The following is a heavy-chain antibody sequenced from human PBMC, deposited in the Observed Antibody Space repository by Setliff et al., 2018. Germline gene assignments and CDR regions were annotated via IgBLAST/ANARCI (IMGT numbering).Heavy chain of an antibody. Sequence: PSETLSLTCSVSDFSINSGYYWGWIRQSPGEGLEWIGSIYRKGNTYYTPSLKSRVTISVDTSKTQLSLKLNSVTAADTAVYYCARQGMSSSWFQGYFDYWGQGTLVTVSS. CDR2: IYRKGNT. CDR1: DFSINSGYY. CDR3: ARQGMSSSWFQGYFDY. V-gene: IGHV4-38-2*01. D-gene: IGHD6-13*01. J-gene: IGHJ4*02.